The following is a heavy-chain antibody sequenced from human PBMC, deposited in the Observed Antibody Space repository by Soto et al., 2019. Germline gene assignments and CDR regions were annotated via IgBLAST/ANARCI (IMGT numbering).Heavy chain of an antibody. CDR3: ARVGVGTRGGYYYYYGMDV. V-gene: IGHV4-34*01. D-gene: IGHD1-7*01. J-gene: IGHJ6*02. CDR1: GGSFSGYY. Sequence: PSETLSLTCAVYGGSFSGYYWSWIRQPPGKGLEWIGEINHSGSTNYNPSLKSRVTISVDTSKNQFSLKLSSVTAADTAVYYCARVGVGTRGGYYYYYGMDVWGQGTTVTVS. CDR2: INHSGST.